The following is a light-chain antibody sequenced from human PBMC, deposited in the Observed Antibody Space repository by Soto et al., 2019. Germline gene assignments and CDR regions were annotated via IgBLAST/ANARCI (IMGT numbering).Light chain of an antibody. CDR1: QSVSSSY. Sequence: EIVLTQSPGTLSLSPGERATLSCMASQSVSSSYLAWYQQKPGQAPRLLIYGASSRATGIPDRFSGSGSGTDFTLTISRLEPEDFAVYYCQQYGSSPGYTFGQVTKLEIK. CDR2: GAS. J-gene: IGKJ2*01. CDR3: QQYGSSPGYT. V-gene: IGKV3-20*01.